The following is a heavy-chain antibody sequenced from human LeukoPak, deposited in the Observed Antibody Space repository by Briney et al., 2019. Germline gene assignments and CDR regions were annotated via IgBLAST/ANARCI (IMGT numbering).Heavy chain of an antibody. CDR1: GYTFTSYY. V-gene: IGHV1-46*01. CDR2: INPSDGST. D-gene: IGHD3-9*01. J-gene: IGHJ5*02. CDR3: ARDYLRGYDILTGAASWFDP. Sequence: GASVKVSCKASGYTFTSYYMHWVRQAPGQGLEWMGIINPSDGSTSYAQKFQGRVTMTRDTSTSTVYMELSSLRSEDTAVYYCARDYLRGYDILTGAASWFDPWGQGTLVTVSS.